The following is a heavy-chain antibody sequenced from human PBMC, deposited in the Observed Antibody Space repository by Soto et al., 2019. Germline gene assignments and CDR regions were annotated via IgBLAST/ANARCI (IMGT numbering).Heavy chain of an antibody. D-gene: IGHD2-15*01. CDR3: ARELSGYFDF. CDR2: MNTNSGNT. CDR1: VYTFTSYD. Sequence: QVQLVQSGAEAKKPGAAVKVSCKASVYTFTSYDIHWVRQATGQGLEWMGWMNTNSGNTGYAQKFQGRVTMTRNTSISTAYMALSSLRSEDTAVYYCARELSGYFDFWGQGTLVTVSS. J-gene: IGHJ4*02. V-gene: IGHV1-8*01.